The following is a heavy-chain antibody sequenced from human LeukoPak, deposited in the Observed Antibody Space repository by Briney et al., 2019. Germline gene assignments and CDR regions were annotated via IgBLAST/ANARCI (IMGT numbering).Heavy chain of an antibody. CDR1: GFNFGDYG. D-gene: IGHD5-18*01. Sequence: GGSLRLSCTASGFNFGDYGVSWVRQAPGKGLEWVSLIYSDGSTYYADSVKGRFTISRDNSKNTLYLQMNSLRAEDTAIYYCARRERPGYSYGRGTLDIWGQGTMVTVSS. J-gene: IGHJ3*02. CDR2: IYSDGST. CDR3: ARRERPGYSYGRGTLDI. V-gene: IGHV3-66*01.